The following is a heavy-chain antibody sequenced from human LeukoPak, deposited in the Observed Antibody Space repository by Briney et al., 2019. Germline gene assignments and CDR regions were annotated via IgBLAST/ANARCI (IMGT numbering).Heavy chain of an antibody. CDR1: GGSISSYY. D-gene: IGHD6-19*01. Sequence: SETLSLTCTVSGGSISSYYWGWIRQPPGKGLEWIGYIYYSGNTNYNPSLKSRVTISVDTSTNQFSLKVSSVTAADTAVYYCASGLLGSGRNYWGQGTLVTVSS. CDR2: IYYSGNT. V-gene: IGHV4-59*01. J-gene: IGHJ4*02. CDR3: ASGLLGSGRNY.